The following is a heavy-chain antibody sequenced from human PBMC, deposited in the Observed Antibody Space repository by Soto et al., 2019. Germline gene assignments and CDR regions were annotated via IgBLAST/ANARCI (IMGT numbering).Heavy chain of an antibody. Sequence: SETLSLTCTVSRGSINNSYWTWIRQPPGKRLEWIGYIHYTGSTNYNPSLRGRVTMSVDTSKNQFSLKLTSVTAADSAVYYCVKVAGGGLFDYWGPGNLVTVSS. J-gene: IGHJ4*02. D-gene: IGHD2-15*01. CDR3: VKVAGGGLFDY. CDR2: IHYTGST. V-gene: IGHV4-59*01. CDR1: RGSINNSY.